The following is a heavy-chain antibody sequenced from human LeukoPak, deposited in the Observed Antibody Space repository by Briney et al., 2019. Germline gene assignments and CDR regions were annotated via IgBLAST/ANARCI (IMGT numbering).Heavy chain of an antibody. CDR2: ISSSCNYI. CDR3: ARDGELLDY. CDR1: EFTFSNYY. D-gene: IGHD1-26*01. Sequence: GGSLGLSCTASEFTFSNYYMNWVRQAPGKGLEWVSSISSSCNYIYSADSVKGRFTISRDKAKNSLYLQMNSLRAEDTAVYYCARDGELLDYWGQGTLATVSS. V-gene: IGHV3-21*01. J-gene: IGHJ4*02.